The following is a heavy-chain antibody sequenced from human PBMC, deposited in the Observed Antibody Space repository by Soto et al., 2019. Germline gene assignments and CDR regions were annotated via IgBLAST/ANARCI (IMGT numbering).Heavy chain of an antibody. CDR1: GFTFSDYA. J-gene: IGHJ4*02. CDR2: ISGGTT. D-gene: IGHD3-16*01. CDR3: AKDGVRLGHHYYSDY. Sequence: EVHLLESGGALVQPGGSLRLSCAASGFTFSDYAMSWVRQAPGKGLEWVSSISGGTTYYADSVKGRFSISRDSSKNTVYLKMHRLRDEDTAIYYCAKDGVRLGHHYYSDYWGQATLVTVSS. V-gene: IGHV3-23*01.